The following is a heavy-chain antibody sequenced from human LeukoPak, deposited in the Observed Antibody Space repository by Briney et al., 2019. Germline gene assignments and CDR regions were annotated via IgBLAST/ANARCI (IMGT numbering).Heavy chain of an antibody. CDR2: INPNSGGT. D-gene: IGHD3-9*01. J-gene: IGHJ4*02. Sequence: ASVKVSCKASGYTFTGYYMHWVRQAPGQGLEWMGRINPNSGGTNYAQKFQGRVTMTRDTSISTAYMELSRLRSDDMAVYYCARDISYDILTGYYHYWGQGTLVTVSS. V-gene: IGHV1-2*06. CDR1: GYTFTGYY. CDR3: ARDISYDILTGYYHY.